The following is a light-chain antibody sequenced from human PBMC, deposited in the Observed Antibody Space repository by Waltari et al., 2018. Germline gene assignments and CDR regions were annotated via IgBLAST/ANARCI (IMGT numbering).Light chain of an antibody. CDR1: QSVGRY. CDR2: DAS. V-gene: IGKV3-20*01. J-gene: IGKJ1*01. Sequence: EIVLTQSPGTLSSSPGERATLSCRASQSVGRYLDWYQQKPGQAPRLLIYDASSRATGIPDRFSGGGSGTDFSLTISRLEPEDFAAYHCQHYVSLPVTFGQGTKVEIK. CDR3: QHYVSLPVT.